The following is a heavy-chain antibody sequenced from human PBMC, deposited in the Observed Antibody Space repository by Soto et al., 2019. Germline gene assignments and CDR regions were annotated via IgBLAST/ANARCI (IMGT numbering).Heavy chain of an antibody. CDR2: IYYSGST. D-gene: IGHD1-26*01. CDR3: ARDRYSGSFNWFDP. Sequence: QVQLQESGPGLVKPSETLSLTCTVSGGSISGYYWSWIRQPPGKGLEWIGYIYYSGSTNYNPSLKSRVTISVDTSKNQFSLKLSSVTAADTAVYYCARDRYSGSFNWFDPWGQGTLVTVSS. V-gene: IGHV4-59*01. CDR1: GGSISGYY. J-gene: IGHJ5*02.